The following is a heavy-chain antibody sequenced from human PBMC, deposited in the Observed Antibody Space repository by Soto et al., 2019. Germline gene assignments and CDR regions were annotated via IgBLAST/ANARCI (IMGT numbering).Heavy chain of an antibody. Sequence: QVQLVQSGAEVKKPGASVKVSCKASGFTFASYAISWMRQAPGQGLEWMGWINAYNGNTHYAQKLQGRVTLTTDTSTSTAYMELRSLRSDDPAVYSCARDPPPPDYWGQGTLVTVSS. CDR3: ARDPPPPDY. CDR2: INAYNGNT. CDR1: GFTFASYA. J-gene: IGHJ4*02. V-gene: IGHV1-18*01.